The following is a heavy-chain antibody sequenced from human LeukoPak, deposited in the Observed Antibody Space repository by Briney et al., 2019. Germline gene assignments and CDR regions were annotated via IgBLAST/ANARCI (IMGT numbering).Heavy chain of an antibody. D-gene: IGHD6-13*01. J-gene: IGHJ4*02. CDR2: IYYTGTT. CDR1: GGSISSSSYY. V-gene: IGHV4-39*07. CDR3: AREEYSSDWYGHDS. Sequence: SETLSLTCTVSGGSISSSSYYWGWIRQPPGKGLEWIGSIYYTGTTFDNPSLKSRVTLSVDTSKNQFSLRLTSVTAADTAFYYCAREEYSSDWYGHDSWGQGTLVTVSS.